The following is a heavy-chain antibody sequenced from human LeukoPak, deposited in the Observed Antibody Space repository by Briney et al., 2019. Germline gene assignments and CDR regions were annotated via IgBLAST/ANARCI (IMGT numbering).Heavy chain of an antibody. V-gene: IGHV1-69*05. CDR2: IIPIFGTA. J-gene: IGHJ6*03. Sequence: SVKVSCKASGGTFSSYAISWVRQAPGQGLEWMGGIIPIFGTANYAQKFQGRVTITKDESTSTAYMELSSLRSEDTAVYYCARDEVVTGDYYYYMDVWGKGTTVTVSS. CDR1: GGTFSSYA. CDR3: ARDEVVTGDYYYYMDV. D-gene: IGHD4-23*01.